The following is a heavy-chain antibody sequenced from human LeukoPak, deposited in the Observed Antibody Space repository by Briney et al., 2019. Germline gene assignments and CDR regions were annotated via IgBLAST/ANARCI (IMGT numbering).Heavy chain of an antibody. J-gene: IGHJ4*02. CDR3: ARALGQGRAMDY. Sequence: GGSLRLSCAASGFTFSSYSMNWVRQAPGKGLEWVSSISSSSSYIYYADSVEGRFTISRDNAENSLYLQMNSLRAEDTAVYYCARALGQGRAMDYWGQGTLVTVSS. D-gene: IGHD2-15*01. V-gene: IGHV3-21*01. CDR2: ISSSSSYI. CDR1: GFTFSSYS.